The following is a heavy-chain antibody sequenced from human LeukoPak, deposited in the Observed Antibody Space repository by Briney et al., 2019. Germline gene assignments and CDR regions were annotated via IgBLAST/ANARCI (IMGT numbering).Heavy chain of an antibody. CDR2: IYPGDSDT. D-gene: IGHD2-2*01. J-gene: IGHJ3*02. CDR1: GYSFTSYW. Sequence: GESLKISCKGSGYSFTSYWIGWVRQMPGKGLEWMGIIYPGDSDTRYSPSFQGQVTISADKPISTAYLQWSSLKASDTAMYYCARDIVVVPAALVAFDIWGQGTMVTVSS. V-gene: IGHV5-51*04. CDR3: ARDIVVVPAALVAFDI.